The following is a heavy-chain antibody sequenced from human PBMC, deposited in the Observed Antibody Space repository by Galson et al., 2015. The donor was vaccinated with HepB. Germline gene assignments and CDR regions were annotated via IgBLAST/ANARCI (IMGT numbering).Heavy chain of an antibody. D-gene: IGHD1-1*01. J-gene: IGHJ6*02. CDR2: INTGNGKT. CDR3: ARFSDDNNYALDV. V-gene: IGHV1-3*04. CDR1: GYTITTYT. Sequence: SVKVSCKASGYTITTYTIHRVRQAPGHRLEWLGWINTGNGKTKFSQKFQGRVTITRDTSAATAYMELTSLRSEDTAVYYCARFSDDNNYALDVWGQGTTVIVSS.